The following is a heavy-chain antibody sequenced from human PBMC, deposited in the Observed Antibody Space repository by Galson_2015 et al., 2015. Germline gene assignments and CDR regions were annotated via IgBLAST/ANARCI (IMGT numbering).Heavy chain of an antibody. CDR3: ARSVFGGVNDY. CDR2: INTNTGNP. J-gene: IGHJ4*02. CDR1: GYTFTTYA. D-gene: IGHD3-16*01. Sequence: SCKASGYTFTTYAMNWVRQAPGQGLEWMGWINTNTGNPSYAQGFTGRYVFSSDTSVSTAYLQISSLKAEDTGVYYCARSVFGGVNDYWGQGTLVTVSS. V-gene: IGHV7-4-1*02.